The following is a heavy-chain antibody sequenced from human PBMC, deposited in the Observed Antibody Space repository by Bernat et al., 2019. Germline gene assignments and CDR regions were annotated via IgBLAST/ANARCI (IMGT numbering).Heavy chain of an antibody. Sequence: QITLKESGPTLVKPTQTLTLTCTFSGFSLSTSGVGVGWIRQPPGKALEWLALIYWDDDKRYSPPLKSRLTITKDTSKNQVVLTMTNMDPVDTATYYCAHSGRHTADTDYYDSGSPKPFDYWGQGTLVTVSS. CDR3: AHSGRHTADTDYYDSGSPKPFDY. D-gene: IGHD3-10*01. CDR1: GFSLSTSGVG. J-gene: IGHJ4*02. CDR2: IYWDDDK. V-gene: IGHV2-5*02.